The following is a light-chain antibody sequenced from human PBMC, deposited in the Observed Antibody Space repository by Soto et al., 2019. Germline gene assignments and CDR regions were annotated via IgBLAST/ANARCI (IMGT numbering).Light chain of an antibody. V-gene: IGLV2-23*01. CDR3: CSYGRSVV. CDR1: SNDVGTYNL. Sequence: QSALTQPASVSGSPGQAITISGNGISNDVGTYNLVSWYQHHPGKAPKLIIYEASKRPSGVPNRFSGSKAGNTASLTISGLHAEDEADYYCCSYGRSVVFGGGTKVTVL. J-gene: IGLJ2*01. CDR2: EAS.